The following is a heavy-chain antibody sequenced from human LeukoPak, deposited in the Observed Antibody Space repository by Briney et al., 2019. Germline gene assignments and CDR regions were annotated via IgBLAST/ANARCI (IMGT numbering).Heavy chain of an antibody. CDR2: ISSSGSTI. Sequence: GGSLRLSCAASGFTFSSYEMNWVRQAPGKGLEWVSYISSSGSTIYYADSVKGRCTISRDNAKKSLYLEINSLRADDTAVYYCARDPESSSFDLWGRGALVTVSS. V-gene: IGHV3-48*03. CDR1: GFTFSSYE. CDR3: ARDPESSSFDL. D-gene: IGHD6-13*01. J-gene: IGHJ4*02.